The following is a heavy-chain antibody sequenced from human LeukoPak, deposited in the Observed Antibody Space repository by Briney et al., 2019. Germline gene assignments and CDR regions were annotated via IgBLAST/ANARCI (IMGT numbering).Heavy chain of an antibody. CDR3: ASNWLYDNSGGI. CDR2: ISSSSSYI. V-gene: IGHV3-21*01. CDR1: GFTFSSYS. Sequence: GGSLRLSCAASGFTFSSYSMNWVRQAPGEGLEWVSSISSSSSYIYYADSVKGRFTISRDNAKNSLYLQMNSLRAEDTAVYYCASNWLYDNSGGIWGQGTMVTVSS. J-gene: IGHJ3*02. D-gene: IGHD3-22*01.